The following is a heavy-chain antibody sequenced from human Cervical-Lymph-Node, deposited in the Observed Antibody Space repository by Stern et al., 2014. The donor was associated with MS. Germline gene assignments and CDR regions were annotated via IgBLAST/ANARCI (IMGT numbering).Heavy chain of an antibody. CDR2: VWHDGSND. CDR3: ARDLSSSGYYSDSCFDY. CDR1: GFPLSGYA. Sequence: VQLVESGGGVVQPGRSLRLSCATSGFPLSGYAMHWVRQAPGKELEWLEIVWHDGSNDYYADSVKGRFTISRDNSKNTVYLQMNSLRAEDTGVYYCARDLSSSGYYSDSCFDYWGQGTLVTVSS. D-gene: IGHD6-25*01. V-gene: IGHV3-33*01. J-gene: IGHJ4*02.